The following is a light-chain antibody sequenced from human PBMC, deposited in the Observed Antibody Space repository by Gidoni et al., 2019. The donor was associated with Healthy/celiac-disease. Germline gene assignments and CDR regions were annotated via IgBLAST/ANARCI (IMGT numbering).Light chain of an antibody. CDR1: QSISSW. J-gene: IGKJ1*01. CDR2: KAS. CDR3: QQYNSYKT. Sequence: DIQMNQSPSTLSASVGDRVTITCRASQSISSWLAWYQQQPGKAPKLLIYKASSLESGVPSRFSGSGSGTEFTLTISRLQPDDFATYYCQQYNSYKTFGQGTKVEIK. V-gene: IGKV1-5*03.